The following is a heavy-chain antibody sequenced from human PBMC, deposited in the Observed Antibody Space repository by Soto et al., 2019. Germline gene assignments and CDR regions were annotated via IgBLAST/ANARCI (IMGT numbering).Heavy chain of an antibody. CDR2: ISSSSSTI. Sequence: EVQLVESGGGLVQPGGSLRLSCAASGFTFSSYSMNWVRQAPGKGLEWVSYISSSSSTIYYADSVKGRFTISRVNAKNSLYLQMNSLRAEDTAVYYCARDPNSRYNWNYGDYWGQGTLVTVSS. D-gene: IGHD1-7*01. CDR1: GFTFSSYS. V-gene: IGHV3-48*01. J-gene: IGHJ4*02. CDR3: ARDPNSRYNWNYGDY.